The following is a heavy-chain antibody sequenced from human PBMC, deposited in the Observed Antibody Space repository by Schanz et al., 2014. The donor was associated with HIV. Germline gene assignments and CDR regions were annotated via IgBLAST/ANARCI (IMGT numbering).Heavy chain of an antibody. CDR2: ISSGGGRT. D-gene: IGHD3-16*01. Sequence: EVQLLESGGGLVQPGGSLRLSCGASGFIFSSYGMSWVRQAPGKGLEWVSIISSGGGRTYYTDSVKGRFTISRDNSKNTLYLQMNSLRAEDTAVYYCARMEQLIIGYYYGMDVGGQGTTVIVSS. CDR1: GFIFSSYG. J-gene: IGHJ6*02. CDR3: ARMEQLIIGYYYGMDV. V-gene: IGHV3-23*01.